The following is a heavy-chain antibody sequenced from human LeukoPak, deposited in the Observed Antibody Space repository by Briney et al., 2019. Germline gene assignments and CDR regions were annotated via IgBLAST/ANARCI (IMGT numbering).Heavy chain of an antibody. D-gene: IGHD1-1*01. Sequence: GGSLRLSCAASGFTFTSYWMTWVRQAPEKGLEWVANINQDGSEKWFVDSVRGRFTISRDNAKSSVYLHMNSLRAEDTALYYCARPRQYNFDSWGQGTLVTVSS. CDR1: GFTFTSYW. CDR3: ARPRQYNFDS. V-gene: IGHV3-7*03. J-gene: IGHJ5*01. CDR2: INQDGSEK.